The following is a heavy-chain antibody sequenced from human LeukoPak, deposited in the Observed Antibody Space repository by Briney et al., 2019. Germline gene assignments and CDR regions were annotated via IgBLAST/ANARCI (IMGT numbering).Heavy chain of an antibody. D-gene: IGHD6-19*01. Sequence: SETLSLTCTVSGGSISSYYWTWVRQPAGKGLEWVGRIYTTGSTNYNPSLNSRVTMSVDTSKNQFSLKLSSVTAADTAVYYCARQIAEAGNAGFDYWGQGTLVTLSS. CDR2: IYTTGST. CDR3: ARQIAEAGNAGFDY. V-gene: IGHV4-4*07. J-gene: IGHJ4*02. CDR1: GGSISSYY.